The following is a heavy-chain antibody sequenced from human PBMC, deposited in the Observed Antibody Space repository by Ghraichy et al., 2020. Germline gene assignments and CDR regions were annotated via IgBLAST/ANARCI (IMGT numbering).Heavy chain of an antibody. CDR2: IYHTGSR. Sequence: SQTLSLTCTVSGDSITSHFWSWIRQPPGKGLEWIGYIYHTGSRNYNPSLKGRVTMSVDTSKNQFSLKLRSVTAADTAVYYCARDMRLGDNDYYNGMDVWGQGTTFTVSS. CDR3: ARDMRLGDNDYYNGMDV. D-gene: IGHD3-16*01. CDR1: GDSITSHF. J-gene: IGHJ6*02. V-gene: IGHV4-59*11.